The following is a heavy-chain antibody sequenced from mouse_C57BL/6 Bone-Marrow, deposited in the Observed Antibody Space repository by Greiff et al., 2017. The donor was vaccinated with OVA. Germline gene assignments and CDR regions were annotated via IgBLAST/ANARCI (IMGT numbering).Heavy chain of an antibody. J-gene: IGHJ2*01. V-gene: IGHV5-17*01. Sequence: EVKLMESGGGLVKPGGSLKLSCAASGFTFSDYGMHWVRQAPEKGLEWVAYISSGSSTIYYADTVKGRFTISRDNAKNTLFLQMTSLRSEDTAMYYCERFFTESDYWGQGTTLTVSS. CDR2: ISSGSSTI. CDR1: GFTFSDYG. CDR3: ERFFTESDY.